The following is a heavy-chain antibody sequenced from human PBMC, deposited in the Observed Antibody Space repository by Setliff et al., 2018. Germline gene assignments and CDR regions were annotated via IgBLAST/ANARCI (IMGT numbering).Heavy chain of an antibody. V-gene: IGHV3-15*01. CDR1: GFTFSKAW. Sequence: SLRLSCAASGFTFSKAWMSWVRQAPGKGLEWVGRIKSKTDGGTIDYAAPVKGRLTISRDDSKNTLYLQMNSLKTEDTAVYYCTTAVLQFLEWLFLTEDGFYFDYWGQGTLVTVSS. CDR2: IKSKTDGGTI. D-gene: IGHD3-3*01. J-gene: IGHJ4*02. CDR3: TTAVLQFLEWLFLTEDGFYFDY.